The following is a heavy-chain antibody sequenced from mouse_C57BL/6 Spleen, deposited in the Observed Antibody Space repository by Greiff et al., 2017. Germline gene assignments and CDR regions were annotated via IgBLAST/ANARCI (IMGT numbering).Heavy chain of an antibody. CDR1: GYTFTSYW. J-gene: IGHJ1*03. Sequence: QVQLQQPGAELVRPGSSVKLSCKASGYTFTSYWMHWVKQRPIQGLEWIGNIDPSDSETHYNQKFKDKATLTVDKSSSTAYMQLSSLTSEDSAVDYCARAGGSSDWYFDVWGTGTTVTVSS. D-gene: IGHD1-1*01. CDR3: ARAGGSSDWYFDV. CDR2: IDPSDSET. V-gene: IGHV1-52*01.